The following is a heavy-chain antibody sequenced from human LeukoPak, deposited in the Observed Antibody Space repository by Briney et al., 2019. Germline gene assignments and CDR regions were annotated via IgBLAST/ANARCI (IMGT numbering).Heavy chain of an antibody. CDR1: GGSISSSNYY. Sequence: TSETLPLTCTVSGGSISSSNYYWGWIRQPPGKGLEWIGSILYSGTTYYNPSLESRITISVDTPKNQVSLKLNSVTAADMAVFYCARHLRVGARQEFDYWGQGTLVTVSS. CDR3: ARHLRVGARQEFDY. D-gene: IGHD5/OR15-5a*01. V-gene: IGHV4-39*01. CDR2: ILYSGTT. J-gene: IGHJ4*02.